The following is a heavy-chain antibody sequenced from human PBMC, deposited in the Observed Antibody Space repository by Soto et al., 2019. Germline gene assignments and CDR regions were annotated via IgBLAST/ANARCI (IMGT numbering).Heavy chain of an antibody. D-gene: IGHD2-2*01. CDR3: AKERLGYCSSTSCPDFDY. V-gene: IGHV3-30*18. CDR1: GFTFSSYG. J-gene: IGHJ4*02. Sequence: PGGSLRLSFEASGFTFSSYGMHWVRQAPGKGLEWVAVISYDGSNKYYADSVKGRFTISRDNSKNTLYLQMNSLRAEDTAVYYCAKERLGYCSSTSCPDFDYWGQGT. CDR2: ISYDGSNK.